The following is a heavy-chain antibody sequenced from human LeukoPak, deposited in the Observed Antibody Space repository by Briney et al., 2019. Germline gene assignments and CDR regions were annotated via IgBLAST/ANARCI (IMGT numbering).Heavy chain of an antibody. CDR3: ARHLGYCSTTSCQPGFDP. CDR1: GGSRTSYY. Sequence: SETLSLTCTVSGGSRTSYYWSWIRQPPGKGLEWIGYIYYSGNTNYNPSLKSRVTISVDTSKNQFSLKLSSVTAADTAVYYCARHLGYCSTTSCQPGFDPWGQGTLVTVSS. D-gene: IGHD2-2*01. J-gene: IGHJ5*02. V-gene: IGHV4-59*08. CDR2: IYYSGNT.